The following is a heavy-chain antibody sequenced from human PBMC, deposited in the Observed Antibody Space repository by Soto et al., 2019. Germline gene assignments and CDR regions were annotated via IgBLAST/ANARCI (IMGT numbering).Heavy chain of an antibody. V-gene: IGHV1-18*01. D-gene: IGHD3-16*01. J-gene: IGHJ6*02. CDR2: ISPYNGNT. CDR3: VMVDNYVTPTPQDV. CDR1: GYIFVNYG. Sequence: QVQLVQAGDEVKKPGASVKVSCKASGYIFVNYGLAWVRQAPGQGLEWMGWISPYNGNTHSATKVQGRLTMTTDTSTSTAYMDLGSLTSDDTAVYYCVMVDNYVTPTPQDVWGQGTTVTVSS.